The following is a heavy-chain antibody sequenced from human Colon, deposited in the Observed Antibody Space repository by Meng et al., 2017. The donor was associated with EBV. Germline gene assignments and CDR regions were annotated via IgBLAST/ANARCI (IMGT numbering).Heavy chain of an antibody. CDR2: IYYSGST. V-gene: IGHV4-31*03. D-gene: IGHD4-17*01. J-gene: IGHJ2*01. CDR1: GGSISSGNHY. CDR3: ASLYGDSSVWYLDL. Sequence: QGHLQASGPGLVKPSPTLSLTCTVSGGSISSGNHYWSWIRQHPGKGLEYIGYIYYSGSTYYNPSLKSRVIISVDTSKNQFSLGLNSVTAADTAVYYCASLYGDSSVWYLDLWGRGTLVTVSS.